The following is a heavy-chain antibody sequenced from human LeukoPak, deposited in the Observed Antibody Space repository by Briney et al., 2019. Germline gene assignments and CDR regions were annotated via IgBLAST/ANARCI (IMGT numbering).Heavy chain of an antibody. CDR1: GGAISNYY. J-gene: IGHJ4*02. Sequence: PSETLSLTCNVSGGAISNYYWSWIRQPPGKGLEWIGYINYSGSAFYNPSVESRVTISVDTSKNQFSLKLNSVTAADTAVYYCARAYYGDFFDYWGQGTLVTVSS. CDR2: INYSGSA. V-gene: IGHV4-59*08. CDR3: ARAYYGDFFDY. D-gene: IGHD4-17*01.